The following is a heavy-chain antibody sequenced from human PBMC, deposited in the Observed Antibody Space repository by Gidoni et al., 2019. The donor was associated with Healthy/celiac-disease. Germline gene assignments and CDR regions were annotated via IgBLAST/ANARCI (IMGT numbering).Heavy chain of an antibody. CDR2: ISISSSTR. CDR1: GVTCSSCR. V-gene: IGHV3-48*01. J-gene: IGHJ2*01. D-gene: IGHD3-22*01. Sequence: EVKLVESGGGLVQRGGSLRLSSAESGVTCSSCRMHWVRQAPGKGLEWVSYISISSSTRYYADSVKGRCTISRSNAKNVLYLQMNSLRAEDTALDYCARGPAVDYYDSSGYYYVWYFDLWGRGTLVTVSS. CDR3: ARGPAVDYYDSSGYYYVWYFDL.